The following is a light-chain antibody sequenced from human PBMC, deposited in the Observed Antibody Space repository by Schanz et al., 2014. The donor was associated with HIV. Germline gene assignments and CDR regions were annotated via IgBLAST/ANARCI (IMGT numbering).Light chain of an antibody. CDR2: LKSDGSH. J-gene: IGLJ3*02. V-gene: IGLV4-69*01. CDR3: QTWGAGVRV. CDR1: SGHSNYA. Sequence: QPVLTQSPSASASLGASVKLTCTLSSGHSNYAIAWHQQHPEKGPRFLMKLKSDGSHTKGDGIPERFSGSSSGAERYLTISSLQSEDEADYYCQTWGAGVRVFGGGTKLTVL.